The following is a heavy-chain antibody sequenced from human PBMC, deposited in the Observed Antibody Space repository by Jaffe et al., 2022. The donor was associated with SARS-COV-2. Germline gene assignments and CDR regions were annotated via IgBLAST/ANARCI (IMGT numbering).Heavy chain of an antibody. CDR1: GFTFSSYG. CDR2: ISYDGSNK. Sequence: QVQLVESGGGVVQPGRSLRLSCAASGFTFSSYGMHWVRQAPGKGLEWVAVISYDGSNKYYADSVKGRFTISRDNSKNTLYLQMNSLRAEDTAVYYCAKDAGSGSYSDLYYGMDVWGQGTTVTVSS. D-gene: IGHD1-26*01. J-gene: IGHJ6*02. CDR3: AKDAGSGSYSDLYYGMDV. V-gene: IGHV3-30*18.